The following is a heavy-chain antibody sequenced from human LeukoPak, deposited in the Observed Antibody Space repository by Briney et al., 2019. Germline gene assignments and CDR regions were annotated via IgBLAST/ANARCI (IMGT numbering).Heavy chain of an antibody. D-gene: IGHD2-2*02. CDR1: GFIFSSCA. Sequence: SGGSLRLSCAASGFIFSSCAMNWVRQAPGKGLEWVSSISDSSDTTYYADSVKGRFTVSRDNSKNTLYLQMTSLRADDTAVYYCAKSGNTAWTAVDYWGQGTLVTVSS. V-gene: IGHV3-23*01. CDR3: AKSGNTAWTAVDY. CDR2: ISDSSDTT. J-gene: IGHJ4*02.